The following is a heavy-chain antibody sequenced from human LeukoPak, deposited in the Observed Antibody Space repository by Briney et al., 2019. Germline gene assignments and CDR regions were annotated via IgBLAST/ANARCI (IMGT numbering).Heavy chain of an antibody. J-gene: IGHJ4*02. D-gene: IGHD4-17*01. CDR3: AKDLVRRVTVTYPHS. V-gene: IGHV3-43*02. Sequence: PGGSLRLSCAASGFTFSSYWMHWVRQAPGKGLVWVSLISGDDDSTYYADSVKGRFTISRDNSKNSLYLQMNSLRTEDTALYYCAKDLVRRVTVTYPHSWGQGTLVTVSS. CDR2: ISGDDDST. CDR1: GFTFSSYW.